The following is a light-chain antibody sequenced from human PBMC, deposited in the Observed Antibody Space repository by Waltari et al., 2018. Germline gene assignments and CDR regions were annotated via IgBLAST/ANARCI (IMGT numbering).Light chain of an antibody. CDR1: RILLSNDGKTY. V-gene: IGKV2D-29*01. CDR3: MQTIQPRT. J-gene: IGKJ1*01. Sequence: IMLTPTPLSLSVTAGQPASISCRYSRILLSNDGKTYLYWYLQKPGQPTQLLIYEVSSRLAVVPDRFSGGGSGTDFTLKSSRVEADEVVVYYCMQTIQPRTFGQGTKVEIK. CDR2: EVS.